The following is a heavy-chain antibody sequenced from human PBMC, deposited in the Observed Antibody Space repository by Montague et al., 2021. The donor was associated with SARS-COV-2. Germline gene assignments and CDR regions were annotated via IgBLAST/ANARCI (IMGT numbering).Heavy chain of an antibody. CDR1: GGSIISGGYY. V-gene: IGHV4-31*03. J-gene: IGHJ4*02. D-gene: IGHD1-26*01. CDR3: ARKGSGRSDLDY. Sequence: TLSLTCTVSGGSIISGGYYWSWIRQHPGIFLEWIGYIYYSGGTYYTPSLKSRVTISVDTSKNQFSLKLSSVTAADTAIYYCARKGSGRSDLDYWGQGTMVTVSS. CDR2: IYYSGGT.